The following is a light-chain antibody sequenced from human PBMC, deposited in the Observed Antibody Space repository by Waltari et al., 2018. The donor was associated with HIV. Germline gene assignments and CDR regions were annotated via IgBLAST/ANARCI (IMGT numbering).Light chain of an antibody. CDR1: SRDVGGYNL. Sequence: QSALTQPASVSGSPGQSITISCTGTSRDVGGYNLVSWYQQHPGKAPKLMIYEGSKRPSGVSNRFSGSKSGNTASLTISGLQAEDEADYYCCSYAGTSPYVFGTGTKVTVL. CDR2: EGS. V-gene: IGLV2-23*01. CDR3: CSYAGTSPYV. J-gene: IGLJ1*01.